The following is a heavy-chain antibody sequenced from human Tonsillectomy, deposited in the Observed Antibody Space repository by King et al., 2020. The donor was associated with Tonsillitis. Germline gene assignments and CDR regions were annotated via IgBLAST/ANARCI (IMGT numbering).Heavy chain of an antibody. V-gene: IGHV3-30*18. CDR2: IAYDASYE. D-gene: IGHD3-16*01. Sequence: VQLVESGGGVVQPGRSLRLSCAASGFTFSNYDMHWVRQAPGKGLEWVALIAYDASYENYADSVKGRFAISRDNSKNTLYLEMNSLRVEDTAVYYCAKVGIGLSDWYFDLGGRGTLVTVSS. J-gene: IGHJ2*01. CDR3: AKVGIGLSDWYFDL. CDR1: GFTFSNYD.